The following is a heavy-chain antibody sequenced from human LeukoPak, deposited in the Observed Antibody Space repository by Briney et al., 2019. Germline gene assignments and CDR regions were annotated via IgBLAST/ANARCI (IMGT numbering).Heavy chain of an antibody. D-gene: IGHD6-6*01. V-gene: IGHV3-30*02. CDR3: AKDPNLAAHSYYYYYYMDV. CDR1: GFTFSSYG. J-gene: IGHJ6*03. Sequence: GSLSLSCAASGFTFSSYGMHWVRPAPGKGLEWVAFIRYDGSNKYYADSVKGRFTISRDNSKNTLYLQMNSLRAEDTAVYYCAKDPNLAAHSYYYYYYMDVWGKGTTVTVSS. CDR2: IRYDGSNK.